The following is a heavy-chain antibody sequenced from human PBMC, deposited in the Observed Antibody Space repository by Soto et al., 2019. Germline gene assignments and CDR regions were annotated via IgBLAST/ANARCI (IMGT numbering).Heavy chain of an antibody. V-gene: IGHV5-51*01. CDR1: GYDFNTNW. Sequence: GESLKISCRGSGYDFNTNWFGWVRQLPGRGLEWVGIMYPGDSDTRYNPSLQGHVTLSVDVTVSTAFLQWRSLETSDTGMYFCARLPRDCNKTSCYYADHWGQGTQVTVPS. CDR2: MYPGDSDT. D-gene: IGHD3-3*01. CDR3: ARLPRDCNKTSCYYADH. J-gene: IGHJ4*02.